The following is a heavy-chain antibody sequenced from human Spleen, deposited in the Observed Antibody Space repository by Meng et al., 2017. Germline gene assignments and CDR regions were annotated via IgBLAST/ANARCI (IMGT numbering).Heavy chain of an antibody. D-gene: IGHD6-19*01. CDR1: GVSVRNSGYD. V-gene: IGHV4-39*01. CDR3: VRSSGWVRTGFDP. J-gene: IGHJ5*02. CDR2: IGHSGFT. Sequence: QPQLQESGPGLVKPSETLSLTCTVSGVSVRNSGYDWGWIRQPPGKGLEWIGSIGHSGFTYYTPSLKSRVTVSIDTSRNQFSLKLTSVTAADTAVYYCVRSSGWVRTGFDPWGQGTLVTVSS.